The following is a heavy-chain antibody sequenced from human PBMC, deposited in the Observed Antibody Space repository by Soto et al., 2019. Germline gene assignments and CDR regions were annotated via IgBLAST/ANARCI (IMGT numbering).Heavy chain of an antibody. CDR1: GFSLSNARMG. CDR3: ARIKVDYYGSGSHFDY. CDR2: IFSNDEK. Sequence: QVTLKESGPVLVKPTETLTLTCTVSGFSLSNARMGVSWIRQPPGKALEWLAHIFSNDEKSYSTSLKSRLTIPKDTSKSQVVLTMTNMDPVDTATYYCARIKVDYYGSGSHFDYWGQGTLVTVSS. V-gene: IGHV2-26*01. D-gene: IGHD3-10*01. J-gene: IGHJ4*02.